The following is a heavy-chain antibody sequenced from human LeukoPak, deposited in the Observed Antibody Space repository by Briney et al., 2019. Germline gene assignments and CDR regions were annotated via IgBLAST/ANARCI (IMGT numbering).Heavy chain of an antibody. Sequence: PGGSLRLSCAASGFTFSNYGMHWVRQAPGKGLEWVAVISYDGSNEYYADSVKGRFTISRDNSKNTLYLQMNSLRAEDTAVYYRAKSGYRSSWHLHFDYWGQGTLVTVSS. CDR3: AKSGYRSSWHLHFDY. CDR1: GFTFSNYG. J-gene: IGHJ4*02. CDR2: ISYDGSNE. V-gene: IGHV3-30*18. D-gene: IGHD6-13*01.